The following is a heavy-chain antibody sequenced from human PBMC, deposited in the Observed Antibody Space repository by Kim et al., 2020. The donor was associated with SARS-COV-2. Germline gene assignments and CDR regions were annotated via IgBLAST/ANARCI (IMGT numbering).Heavy chain of an antibody. J-gene: IGHJ6*02. V-gene: IGHV3-11*05. D-gene: IGHD4-4*01. CDR2: ISISSTYT. CDR3: ARESRDSKYMSGMDV. Sequence: GGSLRLSCAASGFTLGDYYMSWIRQAPGKGLEWLSYISISSTYTNYADSLKGRFTISRDNAKNSVFLDMYSLTVEDTAVYYCARESRDSKYMSGMDVWGQATTVTASS. CDR1: GFTLGDYY.